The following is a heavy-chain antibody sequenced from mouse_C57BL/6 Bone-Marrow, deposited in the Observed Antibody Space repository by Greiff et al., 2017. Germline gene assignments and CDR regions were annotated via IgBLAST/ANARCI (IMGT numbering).Heavy chain of an antibody. Sequence: EVKLVESGEGLVKPGGSLKLSCAASGFTFSSYAMSWVRQTPEKRLEWVAYFSSGGDYIYYADTVKGRFTISRDNARNTLYLQMSSLKSEDTAMYYCTRGAAWFAYWGQGTLVTVSA. CDR2: FSSGGDYI. CDR3: TRGAAWFAY. V-gene: IGHV5-9-1*02. CDR1: GFTFSSYA. J-gene: IGHJ3*01.